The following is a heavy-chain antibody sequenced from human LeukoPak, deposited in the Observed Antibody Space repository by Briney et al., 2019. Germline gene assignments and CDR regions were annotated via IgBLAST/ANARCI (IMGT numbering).Heavy chain of an antibody. CDR1: GGTFSSYA. CDR2: IIPIFGTA. J-gene: IGHJ4*02. D-gene: IGHD6-19*01. V-gene: IGHV1-69*05. Sequence: SVKVSCKASGGTFSSYAISWVRQAPGQGLEWMGRIIPIFGTANYAQKFQGRVTITTDESTRPAYMELSSLRSEDTAVYYCARERDSSGWYLGYFDYWGQGTLVTVSS. CDR3: ARERDSSGWYLGYFDY.